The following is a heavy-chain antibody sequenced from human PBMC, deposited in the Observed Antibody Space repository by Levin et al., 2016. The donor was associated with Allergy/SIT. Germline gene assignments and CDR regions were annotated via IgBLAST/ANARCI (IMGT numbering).Heavy chain of an antibody. CDR3: ARSGKDPQSALLPLSSWYYFDY. J-gene: IGHJ4*02. CDR2: IYYSGST. Sequence: SETLSLTCAVYGGSFSGYYWGWIRQPPGKGLEWIGSIYYSGSTYYNPSLKSRVTISVDTSKNQFSLKLSSVTAADTAVYYCARSGKDPQSALLPLSSWYYFDYWGQGTLVTVSS. CDR1: GGSFSGYY. V-gene: IGHV4-39*01. D-gene: IGHD6-13*01.